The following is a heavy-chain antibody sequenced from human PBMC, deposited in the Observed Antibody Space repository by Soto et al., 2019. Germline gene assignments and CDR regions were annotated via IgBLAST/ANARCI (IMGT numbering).Heavy chain of an antibody. J-gene: IGHJ3*02. CDR2: IYCDDVK. CDR3: VHSSRYAAFDI. D-gene: IGHD3-9*01. Sequence: QITLKESGPTLVKDTQTLTLTCTFSGFSLSSSGVSVGWIRPPPGKALEWLALIYCDDVKRYSPSLGNTITITKDHPNNQVVVTMTTVDPLNSATFYSVHSSRYAAFDIWGQGTLVTVSS. CDR1: GFSLSSSGVS. V-gene: IGHV2-5*02.